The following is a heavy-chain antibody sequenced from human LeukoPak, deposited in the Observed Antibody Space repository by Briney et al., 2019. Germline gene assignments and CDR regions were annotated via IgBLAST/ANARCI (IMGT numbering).Heavy chain of an antibody. CDR3: AKHYMGSSYNHGLDC. Sequence: SGTLSLTCAVSGGSITCSNWWTWVRQPPGKGLEWIGEIYYSGSTNYNPSLKSRVTISVDTSKNQFSLKLSSVTAADTALCYCAKHYMGSSYNHGLDCWGQGTLVTVSS. V-gene: IGHV4-4*02. D-gene: IGHD3-10*01. CDR1: GGSITCSNW. J-gene: IGHJ4*02. CDR2: IYYSGST.